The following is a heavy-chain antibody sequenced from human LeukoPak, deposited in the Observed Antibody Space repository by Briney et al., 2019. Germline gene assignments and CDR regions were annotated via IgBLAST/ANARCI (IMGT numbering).Heavy chain of an antibody. Sequence: RPSETLSLTCTVSGGSISSYYWSWIRQPPGKGLEWIGYIYYSGSTNYNPSLKSRVTISVDTSKNQFSLKLSSVTAADTAVYYCARLSYCSSTSCHMDGDPYYYYYYMDVWGKGTTVTVSS. V-gene: IGHV4-59*01. CDR2: IYYSGST. D-gene: IGHD2-2*02. CDR3: ARLSYCSSTSCHMDGDPYYYYYYMDV. CDR1: GGSISSYY. J-gene: IGHJ6*03.